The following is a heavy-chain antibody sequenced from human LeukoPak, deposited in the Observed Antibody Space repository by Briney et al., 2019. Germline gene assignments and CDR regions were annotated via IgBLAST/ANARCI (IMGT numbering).Heavy chain of an antibody. CDR2: ISSSSSTI. Sequence: TGGSLRLSCAASGFTFSSYEMNWVRQAPGKGLEWVLYISSSSSTIYYADSVKGRFTISRDNAKNSLCLQMNSLRAEDTAVYYCAELGITMIGGVWGKGTTVTISS. V-gene: IGHV3-48*03. CDR3: AELGITMIGGV. CDR1: GFTFSSYE. D-gene: IGHD3-10*02. J-gene: IGHJ6*04.